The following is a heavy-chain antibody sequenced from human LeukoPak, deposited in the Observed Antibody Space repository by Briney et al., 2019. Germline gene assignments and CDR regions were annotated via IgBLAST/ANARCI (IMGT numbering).Heavy chain of an antibody. D-gene: IGHD3-22*01. CDR1: GGSISSYY. V-gene: IGHV4-59*01. J-gene: IGHJ6*03. Sequence: SETLSLTCTVSGGSISSYYWSWIRQAPGKGLEWIGYTYYNGNANYNPSLRSRVTLSVDTSNNQFSLKLSSVTAADTAVYYCARDTYSYDSSAYYYYYMDVWGKGTTVTVSS. CDR3: ARDTYSYDSSAYYYYYMDV. CDR2: TYYNGNA.